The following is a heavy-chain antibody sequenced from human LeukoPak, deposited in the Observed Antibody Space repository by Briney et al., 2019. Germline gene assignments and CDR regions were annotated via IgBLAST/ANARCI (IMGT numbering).Heavy chain of an antibody. J-gene: IGHJ3*02. D-gene: IGHD2-15*01. Sequence: GGSLRLSCAASGFTFDDYAMHWVRQAPGKGLEWLAFIRYDGSNKNYADSVKGRFTISRDNTKNSLYLQMNSLRAEDTAVYYCAKDGGSDPDSFDIWGQGTMVTVSS. CDR1: GFTFDDYA. CDR2: IRYDGSNK. V-gene: IGHV3-30*02. CDR3: AKDGGSDPDSFDI.